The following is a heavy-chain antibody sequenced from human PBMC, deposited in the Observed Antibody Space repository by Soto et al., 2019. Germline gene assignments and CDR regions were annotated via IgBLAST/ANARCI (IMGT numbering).Heavy chain of an antibody. J-gene: IGHJ4*02. CDR3: ARARQFGGVIPRNFDY. V-gene: IGHV1-18*01. D-gene: IGHD3-16*02. CDR2: ISAYNGNT. CDR1: GYTFTSYG. Sequence: QVQLVQSGAEVKKPGASVKVSCKASGYTFTSYGISWVRQAPGQGLEWMGWISAYNGNTNYAQKLQGRVTMTTDTTTSTGYMELKSLRSDDTAVYYCARARQFGGVIPRNFDYWGQGTLVTVSS.